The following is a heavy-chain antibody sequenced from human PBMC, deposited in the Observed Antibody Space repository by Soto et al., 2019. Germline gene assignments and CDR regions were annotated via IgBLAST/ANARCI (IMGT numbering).Heavy chain of an antibody. CDR3: ARDTMSIAVALDAFDI. CDR2: ISAYNGNT. J-gene: IGHJ3*02. CDR1: GYTFTIYA. Sequence: ASVKVSCKASGYTFTIYAMHWVRQAPGQRLEWMGWISAYNGNTNYAQKLQGRVTMTTDTSTSTAYMELRSLRSDDTAVYYCARDTMSIAVALDAFDIWGQGTMVTVSS. V-gene: IGHV1-18*01. D-gene: IGHD6-19*01.